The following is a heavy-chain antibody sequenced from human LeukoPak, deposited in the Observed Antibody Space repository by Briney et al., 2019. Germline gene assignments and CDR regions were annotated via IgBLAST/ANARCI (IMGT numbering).Heavy chain of an antibody. Sequence: PSETLSLTCAVYGESFSGYYWTWIRQPPGKGLEWLGEINDGGRTSCNPSLKSQVTISVDTSKNQFSLKLRSVAAADTAVYYCASYYHDSSGYYQYYFDSWGQGTLVTVSS. CDR1: GESFSGYY. CDR2: INDGGRT. V-gene: IGHV4-34*01. J-gene: IGHJ4*02. D-gene: IGHD3-22*01. CDR3: ASYYHDSSGYYQYYFDS.